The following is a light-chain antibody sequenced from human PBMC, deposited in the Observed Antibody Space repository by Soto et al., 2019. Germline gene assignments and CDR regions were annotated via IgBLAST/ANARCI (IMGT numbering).Light chain of an antibody. V-gene: IGKV3-20*01. CDR1: QSITSRY. CDR2: GAS. CDR3: QHYGTSL. Sequence: EIVLTQSPGTLSLSPGERATISCRASQSITSRYIAWYQHKVGQAPRLLIYGASSRATGVPDRFSGSGSGTDFSLTISSLEPEDFAVYYCQHYGTSLFGPGTKVDV. J-gene: IGKJ3*01.